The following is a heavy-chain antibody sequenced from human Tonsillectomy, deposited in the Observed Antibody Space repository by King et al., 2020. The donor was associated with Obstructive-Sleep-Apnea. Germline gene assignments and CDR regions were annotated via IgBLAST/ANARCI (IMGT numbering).Heavy chain of an antibody. CDR2: ISWNSGSI. CDR3: AKSYSSGWYVPFDY. J-gene: IGHJ4*02. D-gene: IGHD6-19*01. V-gene: IGHV3-9*01. CDR1: GFTFDDYG. Sequence: VQLVESGGGLVQPGRSLRLSCAASGFTFDDYGMHWVRQAPGKGLEWVSGISWNSGSIGYADSVKGRFTIFRDNAKNSLYVQMNSLRAEDTALYYCAKSYSSGWYVPFDYWGQGILVIVSS.